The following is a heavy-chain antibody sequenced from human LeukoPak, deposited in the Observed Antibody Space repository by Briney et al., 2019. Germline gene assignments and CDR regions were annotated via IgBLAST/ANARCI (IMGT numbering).Heavy chain of an antibody. Sequence: QPGGSLRLSCAASGFTVSSNYMSWVRQAPGKGLEWVSAISGSGGSTYYADSVKGRFTISRDNSKNTLYLQMNSLRAEDTAVYYCAKRGITMIRGRHDWGQGTLVTVSS. CDR2: ISGSGGST. V-gene: IGHV3-23*01. J-gene: IGHJ4*02. CDR3: AKRGITMIRGRHD. D-gene: IGHD3-22*01. CDR1: GFTVSSNY.